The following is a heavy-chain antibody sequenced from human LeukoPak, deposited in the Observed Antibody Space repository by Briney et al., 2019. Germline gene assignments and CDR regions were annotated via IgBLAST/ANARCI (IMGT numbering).Heavy chain of an antibody. J-gene: IGHJ4*02. CDR1: GGSFSGYY. Sequence: SETLSLTCAVYGGSFSGYYWSWIRQPPGKGLEWIGEINHSGSTNYNPSLKSRVTISVDTSKNQYSLKLSSVTAADTAVYYCARGWHYYDSSGYRKYGGTYFDYWGQGTLVTVSS. D-gene: IGHD3-22*01. CDR3: ARGWHYYDSSGYRKYGGTYFDY. CDR2: INHSGST. V-gene: IGHV4-34*01.